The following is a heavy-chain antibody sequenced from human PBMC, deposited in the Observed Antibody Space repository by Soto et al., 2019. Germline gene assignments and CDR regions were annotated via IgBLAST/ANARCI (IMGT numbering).Heavy chain of an antibody. V-gene: IGHV4-30-4*01. CDR3: ARVSVDSSGLNWFDP. CDR1: GGSISSGDYY. CDR2: IYYSGST. Sequence: QVQLQESGPGLVKPSQTLSLTCTVSGGSISSGDYYWSWIRQPPGKGLEWIGYIYYSGSTYYNPSLKSRVTISVDTSKNPFSLKLSSVTAADTAVYYCARVSVDSSGLNWFDPWGQGTLVTVSS. J-gene: IGHJ5*02. D-gene: IGHD3-22*01.